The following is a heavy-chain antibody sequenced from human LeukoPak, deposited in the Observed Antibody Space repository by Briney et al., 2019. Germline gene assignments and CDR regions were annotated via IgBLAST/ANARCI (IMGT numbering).Heavy chain of an antibody. V-gene: IGHV4-4*07. D-gene: IGHD3-10*01. CDR1: GGSINGYF. CDR3: ARDPAGHGGYFDY. CDR2: IHTSGTT. Sequence: SETLSLTCTVSGGSINGYFCTWLRQSAGAGLECIGRIHTSGTTYYNPSFKSRVSMSVDTSNNKFSLRLNSVSAADTAVYYCARDPAGHGGYFDYWGQGALVTISS. J-gene: IGHJ4*02.